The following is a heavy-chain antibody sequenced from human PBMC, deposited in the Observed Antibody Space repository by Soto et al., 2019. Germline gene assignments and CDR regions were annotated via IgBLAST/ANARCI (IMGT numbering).Heavy chain of an antibody. V-gene: IGHV3-23*01. Sequence: EVQLLESGGGLVQPGGSLRLSCAASGFIFNSYAMSWVRQAPGKGLEWVSSISDSGFSTYHADSVKGRFTISRDNSKNTLYLQMNSLRAEDTAVYYCAKDQGDVWSGKSSFQHWGQGTLVTVSS. CDR3: AKDQGDVWSGKSSFQH. D-gene: IGHD3-3*01. CDR1: GFIFNSYA. CDR2: ISDSGFST. J-gene: IGHJ1*01.